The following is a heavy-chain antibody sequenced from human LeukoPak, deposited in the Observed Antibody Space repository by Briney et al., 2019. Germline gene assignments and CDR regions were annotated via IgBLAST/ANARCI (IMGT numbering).Heavy chain of an antibody. CDR1: GGSIGTYY. CDR2: ICYSGST. V-gene: IGHV4-59*05. D-gene: IGHD3-22*01. Sequence: SETLSLTCTVSGGSIGTYYWSWIRQPPGKGLEWIGSICYSGSTYYNPSLKSRVTISVGTSKNQFSLKLSSVTAADTAVYYCARPPRGYYDSSGYYSRTTDYWGQGTLVTVSS. J-gene: IGHJ4*02. CDR3: ARPPRGYYDSSGYYSRTTDY.